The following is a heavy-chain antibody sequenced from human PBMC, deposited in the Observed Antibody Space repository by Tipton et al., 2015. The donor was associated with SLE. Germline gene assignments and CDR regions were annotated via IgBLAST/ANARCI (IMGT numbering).Heavy chain of an antibody. V-gene: IGHV4-61*02. J-gene: IGHJ1*01. CDR1: GGSISGGHYY. CDR2: IYSSGST. D-gene: IGHD3-22*01. Sequence: LRLSCTVSGGSISGGHYYWTWIRQAAGKGPEWIGRIYSSGSTNYNPSLMSLVTISADTSKNQFSLKLSRVTAADTTVYYWASSNYYDSAGLPPRAEYYLPWGQGTLVTVSA. CDR3: ASSNYYDSAGLPPRAEYYLP.